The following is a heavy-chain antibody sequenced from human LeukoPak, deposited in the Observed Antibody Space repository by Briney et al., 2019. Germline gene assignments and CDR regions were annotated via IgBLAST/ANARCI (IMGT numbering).Heavy chain of an antibody. Sequence: ASVKVSCKASGYTFTSYGISWVRQAPGQGLEWMGWISAYNGNTNYAQKIQGRVTMTTDTSTSTAYMELRSLRSGDTAVYYCARGGGHELYCSSTSCYYYYGMDVWGQGTTVTVSS. CDR1: GYTFTSYG. J-gene: IGHJ6*02. CDR3: ARGGGHELYCSSTSCYYYYGMDV. V-gene: IGHV1-18*01. D-gene: IGHD2-2*01. CDR2: ISAYNGNT.